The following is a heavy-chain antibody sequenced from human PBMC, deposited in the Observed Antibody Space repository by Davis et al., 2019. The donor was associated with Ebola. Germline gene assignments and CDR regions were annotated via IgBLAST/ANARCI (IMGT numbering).Heavy chain of an antibody. J-gene: IGHJ3*01. CDR2: LCTSADT. CDR3: VKVTSNVWFDV. CDR1: GFVSSNYV. V-gene: IGHV3-23*01. Sequence: SLKTSCAASGFVSSNYVMSWVRRAPGKGLELVSTLCTSADTYYAPSVQGRFTISRDNSKNTLHLQMNSLRVEDTAIYYCVKVTSNVWFDVWGQGTIVTVSS. D-gene: IGHD6-19*01.